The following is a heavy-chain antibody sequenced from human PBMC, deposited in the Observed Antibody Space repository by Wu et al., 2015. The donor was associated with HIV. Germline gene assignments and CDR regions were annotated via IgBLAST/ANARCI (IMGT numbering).Heavy chain of an antibody. V-gene: IGHV1-69*05. Sequence: QVHLEQSGGEVKKPGASVKVSCKTSGYTFTSYGINWVRQAPGQGLEWMGGIIPIFGTANYAQKFQGRVTITTDESTSTAYMELSSLRSEDTAVYYCARGMVVTDYYYGMDVWGQGTTVTGLL. CDR3: ARGMVVTDYYYGMDV. CDR2: IIPIFGTA. D-gene: IGHD2-21*02. CDR1: GYTFTSYG. J-gene: IGHJ6*02.